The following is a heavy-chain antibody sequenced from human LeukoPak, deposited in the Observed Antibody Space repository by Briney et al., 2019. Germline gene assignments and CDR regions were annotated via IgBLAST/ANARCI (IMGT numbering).Heavy chain of an antibody. CDR2: IIPILGIA. CDR1: GGTLSSYA. J-gene: IGHJ5*02. V-gene: IGHV1-69*04. CDR3: ARSTLLWFGELLYNWFDP. D-gene: IGHD3-10*01. Sequence: GASVKVSCKASGGTLSSYAISWVRQAPGQGLEWMGRIIPILGIANYAQKLQGRVTMTTDTSTSTAYMELRSLRSDDTAVYYCARSTLLWFGELLYNWFDPWGQGTLVTVSS.